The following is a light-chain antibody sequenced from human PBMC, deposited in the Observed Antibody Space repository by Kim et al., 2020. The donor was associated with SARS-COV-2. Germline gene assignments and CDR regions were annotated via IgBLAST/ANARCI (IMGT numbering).Light chain of an antibody. Sequence: SVSPGQRAALTCSGDKLGDKFVFWYQQKAGQSPVLVIYQDTKRPSGIPERFSGSNSGTAATLTITGTQAMDEADYYCHVWDSDTVLFGGGTKLTVL. J-gene: IGLJ2*01. CDR1: KLGDKF. CDR2: QDT. V-gene: IGLV3-1*01. CDR3: HVWDSDTVL.